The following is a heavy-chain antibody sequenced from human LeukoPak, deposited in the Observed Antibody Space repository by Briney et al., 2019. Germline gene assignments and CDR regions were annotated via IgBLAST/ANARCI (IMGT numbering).Heavy chain of an antibody. Sequence: GGSLRLSCAASGFTFSSYSMNWVRQAPGKGLEWVSSITSSSSIYYADSVEGRFTISRDNAKNSLYLQMNSLRAEDTAVYYCARVPEYMDILIAYSTTPDYWGQETLVTVSS. CDR3: ARVPEYMDILIAYSTTPDY. CDR1: GFTFSSYS. V-gene: IGHV3-21*01. CDR2: ITSSSSI. D-gene: IGHD3-9*01. J-gene: IGHJ4*02.